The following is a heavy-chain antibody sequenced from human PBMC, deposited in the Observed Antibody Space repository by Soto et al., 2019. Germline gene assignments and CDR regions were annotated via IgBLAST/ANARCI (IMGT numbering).Heavy chain of an antibody. J-gene: IGHJ4*02. CDR3: ARWRGYNNYYSVSDS. CDR1: GYTFNNYG. Sequence: QVQLVQSGAEVKKPGASVKVSCKASGYTFNNYGITWVRQAPGQGLEWMGWISAYNGRTNYAQKVQGRVTMTTDTSSXTAYMELRSLTSDDTAVYYCARWRGYNNYYSVSDSWGQGTLVTVSS. V-gene: IGHV1-18*01. D-gene: IGHD1-20*01. CDR2: ISAYNGRT.